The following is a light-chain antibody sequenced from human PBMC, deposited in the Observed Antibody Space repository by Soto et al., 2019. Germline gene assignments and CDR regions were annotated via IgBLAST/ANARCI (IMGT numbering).Light chain of an antibody. CDR2: GAS. J-gene: IGKJ2*01. V-gene: IGKV3-15*01. Sequence: EIVMTQSPATLSVSPGERATLSCRASQSVSSNLAWYQQKPGQAPRLLIYGASTRATGIPARFSGSGSGTELNLTISSLQSEDFAVYYCQQCNNWPLYTFGQGTKLEIK. CDR3: QQCNNWPLYT. CDR1: QSVSSN.